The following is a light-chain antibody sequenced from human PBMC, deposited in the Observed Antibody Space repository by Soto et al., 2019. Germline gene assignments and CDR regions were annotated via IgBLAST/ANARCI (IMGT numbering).Light chain of an antibody. Sequence: QSVLTQPASVSGSPGQSITISCTGTSSDVGGYNYVSWYQQHPGEAPKLMIYDVSNRPSGVSSRFSGSKSGYTASLTISGLRAEDDADYYCSSFTTTSTLVVFGGGTKLTVL. CDR3: SSFTTTSTLVV. J-gene: IGLJ2*01. CDR2: DVS. CDR1: SSDVGGYNY. V-gene: IGLV2-14*03.